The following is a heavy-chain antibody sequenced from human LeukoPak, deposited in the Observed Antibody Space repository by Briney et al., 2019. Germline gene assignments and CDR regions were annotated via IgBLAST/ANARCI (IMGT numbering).Heavy chain of an antibody. V-gene: IGHV4-59*11. J-gene: IGHJ3*02. CDR2: ISYIGST. CDR1: DDSFSSHY. CDR3: ARDLVTVTKGFDI. D-gene: IGHD4-17*01. Sequence: PSETPSLTCNVSDDSFSSHYWTWIRQPPGKGLEWIGYISYIGSTNYNPSLKSRVTISIDTSRNQFSLRLSSVTAADTAVYYCARDLVTVTKGFDIWGQGTMVSVSS.